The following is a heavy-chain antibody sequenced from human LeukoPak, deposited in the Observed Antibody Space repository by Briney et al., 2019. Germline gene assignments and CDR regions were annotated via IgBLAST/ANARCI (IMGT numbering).Heavy chain of an antibody. CDR3: ARGWCSGGSCRYPARYYYGMDV. V-gene: IGHV4-34*01. Sequence: PSETLSLTCAVYGGSFSGYYWSWIRQPPGKGLEWIGEINHSGSTNYNPSLESRVTISVDTSKNQFSLKLSSVTAADTAVYYCARGWCSGGSCRYPARYYYGMDVWGKGTTVTVSS. D-gene: IGHD2-15*01. J-gene: IGHJ6*04. CDR1: GGSFSGYY. CDR2: INHSGST.